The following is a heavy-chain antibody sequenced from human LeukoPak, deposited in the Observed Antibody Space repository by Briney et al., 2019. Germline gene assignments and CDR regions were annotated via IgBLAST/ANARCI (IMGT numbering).Heavy chain of an antibody. D-gene: IGHD3-16*02. CDR2: IYYSGST. Sequence: SETLSLTCTVSGGSISSYYWSWIRQPPGKGLEWIGYIYYSGSTNYNPSLKRRVTISVDTSKNQFSLKLSSVTAADTAVYYCARDNGTFGGVVALGGMDVWGQGTTVTVSS. J-gene: IGHJ6*02. CDR3: ARDNGTFGGVVALGGMDV. V-gene: IGHV4-59*01. CDR1: GGSISSYY.